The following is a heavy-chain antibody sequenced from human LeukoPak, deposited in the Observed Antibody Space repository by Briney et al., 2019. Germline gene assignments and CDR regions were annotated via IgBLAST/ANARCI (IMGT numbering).Heavy chain of an antibody. V-gene: IGHV3-30*04. J-gene: IGHJ4*02. CDR1: EFTFSAYA. Sequence: GGSLRLSCAASEFTFSAYAMHWVRQAPGKGLEWVAVILYDGSNKYYADSVKGRFTISRDNSKNRLYLQMNSLRAEDTAVYYCARDFGVGGAMGYWGQGTLVTVSS. D-gene: IGHD3-16*01. CDR2: ILYDGSNK. CDR3: ARDFGVGGAMGY.